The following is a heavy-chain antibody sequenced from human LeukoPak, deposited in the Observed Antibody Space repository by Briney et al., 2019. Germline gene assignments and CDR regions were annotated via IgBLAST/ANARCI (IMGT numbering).Heavy chain of an antibody. CDR1: GYTFTSYD. Sequence: GASVKLSCKASGYTFTSYDINWVRQATGQGLEWMGWMNPNRGNTGYAQKFQGRVTMTRNTSISTAYMELSSLRSEDTAVYYCARAVRYFDWSRYYYYGMDVWGQGTTVTVSS. J-gene: IGHJ6*02. D-gene: IGHD3-9*01. CDR3: ARAVRYFDWSRYYYYGMDV. CDR2: MNPNRGNT. V-gene: IGHV1-8*01.